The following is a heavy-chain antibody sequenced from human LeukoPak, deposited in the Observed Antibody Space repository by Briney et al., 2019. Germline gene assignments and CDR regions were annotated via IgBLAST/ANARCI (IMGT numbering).Heavy chain of an antibody. Sequence: GGSLRLSCAASGFTFDDYVMIWVGHARGKGLEWVSGINWNGGSTGYADSVTGRFTTSRDNAKNSLYLQRNSLRAEDTALYCCARGRIIRGYFDYWGQGTLVTVSS. D-gene: IGHD2/OR15-2a*01. J-gene: IGHJ4*02. CDR1: GFTFDDYV. CDR3: ARGRIIRGYFDY. CDR2: INWNGGST. V-gene: IGHV3-20*04.